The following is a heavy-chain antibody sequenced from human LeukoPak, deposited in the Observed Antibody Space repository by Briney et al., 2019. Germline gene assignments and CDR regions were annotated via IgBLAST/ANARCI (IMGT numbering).Heavy chain of an antibody. CDR1: GGSFSGYY. CDR3: ARTGPHSGSYYRGRFDY. CDR2: INHSGST. D-gene: IGHD1-26*01. V-gene: IGHV4-34*01. J-gene: IGHJ4*02. Sequence: SETLSLTCAVYGGSFSGYYWNWIRQPPGKGLEWIGEINHSGSTNYNPSLKSRVTISVDTSKNQFSLKLSSVTAADTAVYYCARTGPHSGSYYRGRFDYWGQGTLVTVSS.